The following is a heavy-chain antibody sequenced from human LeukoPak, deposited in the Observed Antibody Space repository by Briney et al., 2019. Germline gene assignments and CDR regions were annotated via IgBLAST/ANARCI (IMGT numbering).Heavy chain of an antibody. J-gene: IGHJ4*02. D-gene: IGHD6-19*01. CDR3: ARGRIFHSSGWYYFDY. Sequence: AGRSLRLSCAASGFTFGSYAMHWVRQAPGKGLEWVAVISYDGSNKYYADSVKGRFTISRDNSKNTLYLQMNSLRAEDTAVYYCARGRIFHSSGWYYFDYWGQGTLVTVSS. CDR2: ISYDGSNK. CDR1: GFTFGSYA. V-gene: IGHV3-30*04.